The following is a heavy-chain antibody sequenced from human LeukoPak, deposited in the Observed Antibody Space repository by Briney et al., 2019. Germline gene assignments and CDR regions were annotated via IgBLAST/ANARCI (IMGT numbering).Heavy chain of an antibody. D-gene: IGHD2-21*01. V-gene: IGHV3-23*01. CDR1: GFAFSTYA. J-gene: IGHJ4*02. CDR3: AKNRALHEIDY. CDR2: ISGSGGST. Sequence: AGGSLRLSCAASGFAFSTYAMSWVRQAPGQGLDWVSGISGSGGSTYYADSVKGRFTISRDNSKNTLYLQMNSLIAGDTAIYYCAKNRALHEIDYWGQGTLVTVSS.